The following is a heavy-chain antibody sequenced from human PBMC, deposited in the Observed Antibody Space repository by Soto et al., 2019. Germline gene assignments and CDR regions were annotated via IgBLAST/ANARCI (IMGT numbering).Heavy chain of an antibody. CDR3: TCMQRSLEPYASYV. V-gene: IGHV3-15*01. J-gene: IGHJ4*02. CDR1: GLTFRNAW. CDR2: SIGGGGPI. Sequence: DVHLVESGGGLIGPGGSLRLSCAASGLTFRNAWMNWVRQAPGQGLEWLGRSIGGGGPIEYAAPVKGRFTISRDDSRNLFYLPIDRLKIEDTDVCECTCMQRSLEPYASYVWGQGTLVTVSS. D-gene: IGHD2-8*01.